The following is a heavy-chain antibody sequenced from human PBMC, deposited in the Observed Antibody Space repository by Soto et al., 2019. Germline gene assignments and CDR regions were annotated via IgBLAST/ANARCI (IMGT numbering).Heavy chain of an antibody. J-gene: IGHJ4*01. CDR1: GYSFSSFG. D-gene: IGHD2-15*01. Sequence: ASVKVSCKASGYSFSSFGIRWVRQAPGQGLEWVGWVSVPSGDTSSAQNFQGRVTVTTDTSTSTAYMEVGSLRSDDTAVYYCARTCRSGGSCYLEYWGEGTLVTVS. V-gene: IGHV1-18*01. CDR2: VSVPSGDT. CDR3: ARTCRSGGSCYLEY.